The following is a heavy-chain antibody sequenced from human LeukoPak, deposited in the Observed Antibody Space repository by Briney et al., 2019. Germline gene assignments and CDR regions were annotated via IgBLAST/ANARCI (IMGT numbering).Heavy chain of an antibody. CDR3: ARTTEGYAGGPGYSYYYYMDV. D-gene: IGHD5-12*01. CDR2: IYYSGST. J-gene: IGHJ6*03. Sequence: SETLSLTCTVSGGSISSYYWSWIRQPPGKGLEWIGYIYYSGSTHYNPSLKSRVTISVDTSKNQVSLKLRSVTAADTAVYYCARTTEGYAGGPGYSYYYYMDVWGKGTTVTISS. V-gene: IGHV4-59*01. CDR1: GGSISSYY.